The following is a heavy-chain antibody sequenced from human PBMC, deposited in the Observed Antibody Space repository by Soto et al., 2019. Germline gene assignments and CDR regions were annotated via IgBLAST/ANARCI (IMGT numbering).Heavy chain of an antibody. CDR1: GGSISSSY. J-gene: IGHJ4*02. V-gene: IGHV4-59*01. CDR3: ARDGGGYDFWSGSLD. D-gene: IGHD3-3*01. Sequence: PXGTLSLTCTVPGGSISSSYWNWIRQPPGKGLEYIGCVYYSGSTNYNPSLKSRVTISVDTSRNEFSLKLSSVTAADTAVYYCARDGGGYDFWSGSLDWGQGTLVTVSS. CDR2: VYYSGST.